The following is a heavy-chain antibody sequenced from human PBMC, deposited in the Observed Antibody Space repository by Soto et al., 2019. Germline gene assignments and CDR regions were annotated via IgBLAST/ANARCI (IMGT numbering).Heavy chain of an antibody. D-gene: IGHD1-26*01. CDR3: VKERPPGSYGRDS. CDR1: GFSFSNYA. Sequence: EVQLLESGGGLVQPGGSLRLSCAASGFSFSNYAMDWVRQAPGKGLEWVSSLTPSGDRTYYAGSVKGRFTISRDNSKNLLYLQMNSLRADDSAVYYCVKERPPGSYGRDSWGQGTLVTVSS. V-gene: IGHV3-23*01. CDR2: LTPSGDRT. J-gene: IGHJ4*02.